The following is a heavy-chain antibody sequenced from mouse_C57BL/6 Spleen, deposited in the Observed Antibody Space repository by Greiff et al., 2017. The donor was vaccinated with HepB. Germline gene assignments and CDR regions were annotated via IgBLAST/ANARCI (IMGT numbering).Heavy chain of an antibody. CDR2: IDPSDSYT. CDR1: GYTFTSYW. Sequence: VKLQQPGAELVKPGASVKLSCKASGYTFTSYWMQWVKQRPGQGLVWIGEIDPSDSYTNYNQKFKGKATLTVDTSSSTAYMQLSSLTSEDSAVYYCARRGYYYGSSFLYYFDYWGQGTTLTVSS. CDR3: ARRGYYYGSSFLYYFDY. V-gene: IGHV1-50*01. D-gene: IGHD1-1*01. J-gene: IGHJ2*01.